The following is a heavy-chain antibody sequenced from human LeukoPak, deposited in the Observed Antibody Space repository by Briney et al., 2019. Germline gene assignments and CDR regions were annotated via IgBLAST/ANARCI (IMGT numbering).Heavy chain of an antibody. Sequence: SETLSLTCAVYGGSFSGYYWSWIRQPPGKGLEWIGEINHSGSTNYNPSLKSRVTISVDTSKNQFSLKLSPVTAADTAVYYCARGNGGLQRSDYWGQGTLVTVSS. V-gene: IGHV4-34*01. J-gene: IGHJ4*02. D-gene: IGHD5-24*01. CDR1: GGSFSGYY. CDR3: ARGNGGLQRSDY. CDR2: INHSGST.